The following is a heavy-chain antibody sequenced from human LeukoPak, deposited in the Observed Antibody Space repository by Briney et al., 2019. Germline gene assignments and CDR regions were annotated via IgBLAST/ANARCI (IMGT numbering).Heavy chain of an antibody. Sequence: GRSLRLSCAASGFTFSSYAMHWVRQAPGKGLEWVAVISYDGSNKYYADFVKGRFTISRDNSKNTLYLQMNSLRAEDTAVYYCAREESWSFDYWGQGTLVTVSS. CDR1: GFTFSSYA. D-gene: IGHD6-13*01. J-gene: IGHJ4*02. CDR3: AREESWSFDY. V-gene: IGHV3-30-3*01. CDR2: ISYDGSNK.